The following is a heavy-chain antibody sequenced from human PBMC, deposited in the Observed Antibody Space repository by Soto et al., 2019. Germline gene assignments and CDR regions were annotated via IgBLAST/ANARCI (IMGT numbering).Heavy chain of an antibody. CDR2: IYWDDDK. D-gene: IGHD3-10*01. Sequence: QITLKESGPTLVKPTQTLTLTCTFSGFSLSTSGVGVGWIRQPPGKALEWLALIYWDDDKRYSPSLKSRLTITKDTSKNQVVLTMTNMDPVDTATYYFAHLPVYGSGSYYTDYWGQGTLVTVSS. CDR3: AHLPVYGSGSYYTDY. CDR1: GFSLSTSGVG. V-gene: IGHV2-5*02. J-gene: IGHJ4*02.